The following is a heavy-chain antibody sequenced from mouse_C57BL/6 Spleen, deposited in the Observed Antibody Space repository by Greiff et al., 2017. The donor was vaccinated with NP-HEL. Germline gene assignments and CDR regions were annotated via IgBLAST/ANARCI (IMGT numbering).Heavy chain of an antibody. Sequence: VQLQQSGAELVKPGASVKISCKASGYAFSSYWMNWVKQRPGKGLEWIGQIYPGDGDTNYNGKFKGKATQTADKSSSTAYMQRSSLTSEDSAVYFCARGSNYEGKGFAYWGQGTLVTVSA. J-gene: IGHJ3*01. CDR3: ARGSNYEGKGFAY. CDR1: GYAFSSYW. CDR2: IYPGDGDT. V-gene: IGHV1-80*01. D-gene: IGHD2-5*01.